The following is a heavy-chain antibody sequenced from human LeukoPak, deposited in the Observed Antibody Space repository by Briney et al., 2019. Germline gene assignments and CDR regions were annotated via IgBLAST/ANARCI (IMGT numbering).Heavy chain of an antibody. V-gene: IGHV3-21*01. Sequence: PGGSLRLSCAASGFSFSSYSMNWVRQPPGQGLEWVSSISSSSSYIYYADSVKGRFTISRDNAKNSLYLQMNSLRAEDTAVYYCARDCSGGSCYSAFDSWGQGTLVTVSS. CDR1: GFSFSSYS. D-gene: IGHD2-15*01. CDR3: ARDCSGGSCYSAFDS. J-gene: IGHJ4*02. CDR2: ISSSSSYI.